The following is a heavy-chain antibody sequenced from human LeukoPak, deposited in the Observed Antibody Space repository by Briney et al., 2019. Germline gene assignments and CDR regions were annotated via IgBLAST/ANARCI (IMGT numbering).Heavy chain of an antibody. V-gene: IGHV3-7*03. CDR2: IKLDGSEK. CDR1: GFIFGKYW. J-gene: IGHJ4*02. CDR3: ARDQYDTWSRRGNFDS. D-gene: IGHD3-3*01. Sequence: GGSLRLSCAASGFIFGKYWMSWVRQAPGKGLEWVANIKLDGSEKNYVDSVRGRFTISRDNTKNSLYLQMNSLRAEDTAVFYCARDQYDTWSRRGNFDSWGQGTLVIVSS.